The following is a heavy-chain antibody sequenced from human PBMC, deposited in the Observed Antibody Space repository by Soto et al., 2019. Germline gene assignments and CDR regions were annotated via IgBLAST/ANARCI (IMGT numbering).Heavy chain of an antibody. V-gene: IGHV3-30*18. CDR3: AKSPDWDYYYYGMEV. CDR1: GFTFSSYG. CDR2: ISYDGSNK. J-gene: IGHJ6*02. D-gene: IGHD3-9*01. Sequence: GGSLRLSCAASGFTFSSYGMHWVRQAPGKGLEWVAVISYDGSNKYYADSVKGRFTISRDNSKNTLYLQMNSLRAEDTAVYYCAKSPDWDYYYYGMEVWGRGTTVTVSS.